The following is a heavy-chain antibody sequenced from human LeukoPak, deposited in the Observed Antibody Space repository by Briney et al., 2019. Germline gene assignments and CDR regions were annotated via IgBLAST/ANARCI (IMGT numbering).Heavy chain of an antibody. CDR2: IHYTGST. J-gene: IGHJ4*02. V-gene: IGHV4-59*08. Sequence: SETLSLTCTVSDGSITSYYWSWIRQPPGKGLEWIVYIHYTGSTNYNPSLKSRVTISLDTSKNQFSLNLRSVTAADTAVYYCARRRDLFDYWGQGTLVTVSS. CDR3: ARRRDLFDY. CDR1: DGSITSYY. D-gene: IGHD3/OR15-3a*01.